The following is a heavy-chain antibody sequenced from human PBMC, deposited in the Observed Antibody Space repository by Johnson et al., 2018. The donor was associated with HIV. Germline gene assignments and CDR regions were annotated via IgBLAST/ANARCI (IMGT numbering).Heavy chain of an antibody. D-gene: IGHD2-2*01. V-gene: IGHV3-23*04. J-gene: IGHJ3*02. CDR3: AKEGYCSSTSCYENAFDI. CDR2: ISGSGGST. CDR1: GFTFSSYA. Sequence: VQVVESGGGLVQPWGSLRLSCAASGFTFSSYAMSWVRQAPGKGLEWVSAISGSGGSTYYADSVKGRFTISRDNSKNTLYLQMNSLRAEDTAVYYCAKEGYCSSTSCYENAFDIWGQGTMVTVSS.